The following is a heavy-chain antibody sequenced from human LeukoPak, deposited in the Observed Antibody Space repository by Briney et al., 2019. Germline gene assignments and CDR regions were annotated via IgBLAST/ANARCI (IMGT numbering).Heavy chain of an antibody. Sequence: KPSETLSLTCAVYGGSFSGYYWSWIRQPPGKGLEWIGEINHSGSTNYNPSLKSRVTISVDTSKNQFSLKLSSVTAADTAVYYCARRVRGAKSYYFDYWGQGTLVTVSS. D-gene: IGHD3-10*01. CDR1: GGSFSGYY. CDR3: ARRVRGAKSYYFDY. V-gene: IGHV4-34*01. CDR2: INHSGST. J-gene: IGHJ4*02.